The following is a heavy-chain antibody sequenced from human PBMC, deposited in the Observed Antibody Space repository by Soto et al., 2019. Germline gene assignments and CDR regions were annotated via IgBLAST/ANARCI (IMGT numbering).Heavy chain of an antibody. Sequence: GGSLRLSCAASGFTFSSYGMHWVRQAPGKGLEWVAVISYDGSNKYYADSVKGRFTISRDNSKNTLYLQMNSLRAEDTAVYYCAKDPTVTYGMDVWGQGTTVTVSS. CDR2: ISYDGSNK. CDR1: GFTFSSYG. V-gene: IGHV3-30*18. D-gene: IGHD4-4*01. CDR3: AKDPTVTYGMDV. J-gene: IGHJ6*02.